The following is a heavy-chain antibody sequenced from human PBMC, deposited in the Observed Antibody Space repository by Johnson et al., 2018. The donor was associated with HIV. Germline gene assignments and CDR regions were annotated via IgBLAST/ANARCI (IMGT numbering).Heavy chain of an antibody. CDR3: ANGGIAARPGAFDI. CDR2: ISGNSGSI. J-gene: IGHJ3*02. CDR1: GFTFDDYA. D-gene: IGHD6-6*01. Sequence: VLLVESGGGLVQPGRSLRLSCAASGFTFDDYAMHWVRQAPGKGLEWVSGISGNSGSIGYADSVKGRFTISRDNAKNSLYLQMNSLRAEDTALYYCANGGIAARPGAFDIWGQGTMVTVSS. V-gene: IGHV3-9*01.